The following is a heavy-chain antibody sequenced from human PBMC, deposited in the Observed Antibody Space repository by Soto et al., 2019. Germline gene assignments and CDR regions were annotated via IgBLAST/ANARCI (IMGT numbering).Heavy chain of an antibody. Sequence: QVQLQQWGAGLLKPSETLSLTCAVYGGSFSGYYWSWIRQPPGKGLEWIGEINHSGSTNYNPSLKSRVTISVDTSKNQFSLKLSSVTAAHTAVYYCARAAVYEWLRFRGNWFDPWGQGTLVTVSS. CDR1: GGSFSGYY. CDR3: ARAAVYEWLRFRGNWFDP. V-gene: IGHV4-34*01. J-gene: IGHJ5*02. CDR2: INHSGST. D-gene: IGHD5-12*01.